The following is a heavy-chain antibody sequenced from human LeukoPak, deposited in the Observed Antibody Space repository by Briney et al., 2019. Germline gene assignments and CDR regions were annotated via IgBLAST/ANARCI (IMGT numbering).Heavy chain of an antibody. Sequence: GGSLRLSCAASGFTFSNYGMHWVRQAPGKGLEWVAHIRFDESDKYYADSVKGRFTISRDISRNTVYLQMNSLRAEDTAVYYCARDRSRRDYDAFDIWGQGTMVTVSS. D-gene: IGHD4-11*01. CDR1: GFTFSNYG. CDR2: IRFDESDK. J-gene: IGHJ3*02. V-gene: IGHV3-30*02. CDR3: ARDRSRRDYDAFDI.